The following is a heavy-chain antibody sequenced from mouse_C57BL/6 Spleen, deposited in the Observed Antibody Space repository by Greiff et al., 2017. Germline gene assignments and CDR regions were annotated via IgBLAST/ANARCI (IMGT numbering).Heavy chain of an antibody. CDR1: GFTFSSYG. Sequence: EVMLVESGGDLVKPGGSLKLSCEASGFTFSSYGMSWVRQTPEKRLEWVATISTGGSYTYYPDSVKGRFTISKDNAKNTLYLQMSSLKSEDTAMYYCARHDYDYDSSDIYYFDDWGKGTTLTVSS. D-gene: IGHD1-1*01. CDR2: ISTGGSYT. J-gene: IGHJ2*01. V-gene: IGHV5-6*01. CDR3: ARHDYDYDSSDIYYFDD.